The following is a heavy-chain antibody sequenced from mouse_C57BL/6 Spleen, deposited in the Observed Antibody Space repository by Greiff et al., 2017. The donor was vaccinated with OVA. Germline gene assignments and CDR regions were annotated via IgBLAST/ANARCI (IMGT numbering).Heavy chain of an antibody. V-gene: IGHV5-16*01. CDR2: INYDGSST. CDR1: GFTFSDYY. D-gene: IGHD4-1*02. J-gene: IGHJ1*03. CDR3: ARVSTGTDWYFDV. Sequence: DVHLVESEGGLVQPGSSMKLSCTASGFTFSDYYMAWVRQVPEKGLEWVANINYDGSSTYYLDSLKSRFIISRDNAKNILYLQMSSLKSEDTATYYCARVSTGTDWYFDVWGTGTTVTVSS.